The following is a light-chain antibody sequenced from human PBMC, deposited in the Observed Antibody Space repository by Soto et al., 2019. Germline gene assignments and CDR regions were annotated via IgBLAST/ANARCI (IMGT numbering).Light chain of an antibody. CDR3: QKRSNWIT. V-gene: IGKV3-11*01. CDR1: QSVSSY. J-gene: IGKJ5*01. CDR2: DAS. Sequence: EIVLTQSPATLSLSPGERATLSCRASQSVSSYLAWYQQKPGQAPRLLIYDASNRATGIPARFSGSGSGTDLAITISVLEPGDFGVYYCQKRSNWITFGQGTRLEIK.